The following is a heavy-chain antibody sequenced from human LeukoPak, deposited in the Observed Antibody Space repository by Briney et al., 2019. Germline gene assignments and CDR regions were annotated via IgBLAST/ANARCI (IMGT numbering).Heavy chain of an antibody. CDR1: GGSFSGYY. J-gene: IGHJ1*01. CDR2: INHSGST. V-gene: IGHV4-34*01. D-gene: IGHD6-13*01. CDR3: ARGVSSWYSYFQH. Sequence: SETLSLTCAVYGGSFSGYYWSWIRQPPGKGLEWIGEINHSGSTNYNPSLKSRVTISVDTSKNQFSLKLSSVTAADTAVYYCARGVSSWYSYFQHWGQGTLVTVSS.